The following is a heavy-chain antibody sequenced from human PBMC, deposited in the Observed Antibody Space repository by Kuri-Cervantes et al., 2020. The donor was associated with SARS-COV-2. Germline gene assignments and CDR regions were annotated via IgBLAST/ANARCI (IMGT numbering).Heavy chain of an antibody. V-gene: IGHV3-11*01. CDR3: ARDSITMVQGVTSDAFDI. D-gene: IGHD3-10*01. J-gene: IGHJ3*02. CDR2: ISSSGSTI. CDR1: GFTFSDYY. Sequence: GGSLRLSCAASGFTFSDYYMSWIRQAPGKGLEWVSYISSSGSTIYYADSVKGRFTISRDNAKNSLYLQMNSLRAEGTAVYYCARDSITMVQGVTSDAFDIWGQGTMVTVSS.